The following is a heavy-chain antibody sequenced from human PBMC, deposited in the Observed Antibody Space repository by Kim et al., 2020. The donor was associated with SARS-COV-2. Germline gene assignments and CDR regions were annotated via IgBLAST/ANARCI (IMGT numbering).Heavy chain of an antibody. Sequence: GGSLRLSCAASGFTFSNAWMSWVRQAPGKGLEWVGRIKSKTDGGTTDYAAPVKGRFTISRDDSKNTLYLQMNSLKTEDTAVYYCTTDRGPNLGFDYWGQGTLVTVSS. CDR1: GFTFSNAW. CDR3: TTDRGPNLGFDY. J-gene: IGHJ4*02. D-gene: IGHD3-10*01. CDR2: IKSKTDGGTT. V-gene: IGHV3-15*01.